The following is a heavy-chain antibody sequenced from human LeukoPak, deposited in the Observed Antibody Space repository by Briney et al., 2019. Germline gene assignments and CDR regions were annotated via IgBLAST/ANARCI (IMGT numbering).Heavy chain of an antibody. J-gene: IGHJ4*02. CDR2: INPSGGST. V-gene: IGHV1-46*01. CDR1: GYTFTSYG. CDR3: ARDAHPLDY. Sequence: ASVKVSCKASGYTFTSYGISWVRQAPGQGLEWMGIINPSGGSTRYAQKFQGRVTMTSDMSTTTVYMELSSLRSEDTAVYYCARDAHPLDYWGQGTLVTVSS.